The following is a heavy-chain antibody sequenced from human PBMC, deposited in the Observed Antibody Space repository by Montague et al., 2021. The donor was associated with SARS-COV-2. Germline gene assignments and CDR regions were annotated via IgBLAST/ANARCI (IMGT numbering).Heavy chain of an antibody. V-gene: IGHV4-4*02. J-gene: IGHJ3*02. CDR1: GGSISSSNW. Sequence: SETLSLTCAVSGGSISSSNWWSWVRQPPGKGLEWIGEIYHSGSTXXNPSLKSRVTISVDKSKNQFSLKLSSVTAADTAVYYCARGQITMVRGVPQRAFDIWGQGTMVTVSS. CDR2: IYHSGST. D-gene: IGHD3-10*01. CDR3: ARGQITMVRGVPQRAFDI.